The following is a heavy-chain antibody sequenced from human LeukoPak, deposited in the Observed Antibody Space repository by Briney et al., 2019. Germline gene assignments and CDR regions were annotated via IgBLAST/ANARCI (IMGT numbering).Heavy chain of an antibody. CDR3: ARVFTSIAAIYFDY. J-gene: IGHJ4*02. Sequence: TSETLSLTCGVSGGSISSSNWWSWVRQPPGKGLEWIGEIYHSGSTNYNPSLKSRVTISVDKSKNQFSLKLSSVTAADTAVYYCARVFTSIAAIYFDYWGQGTLVTVSS. V-gene: IGHV4-4*02. CDR1: GGSISSSNW. CDR2: IYHSGST. D-gene: IGHD6-6*01.